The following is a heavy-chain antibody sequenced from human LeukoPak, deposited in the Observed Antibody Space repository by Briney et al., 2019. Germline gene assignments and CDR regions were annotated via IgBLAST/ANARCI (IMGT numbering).Heavy chain of an antibody. CDR2: KWYDGSNK. V-gene: IGHV3-33*01. CDR1: GFTFSSYG. CDR3: ARDQIRGAGYYYDSSGYPDY. D-gene: IGHD3-22*01. Sequence: GGSLRLSCAASGFTFSSYGMHWVRQAPGKGLEWVAVKWYDGSNKYYADSVKGRFTISRDNSKNTLYLQMNSLRAEDTAVYYCARDQIRGAGYYYDSSGYPDYWGQGTLVTVSS. J-gene: IGHJ4*02.